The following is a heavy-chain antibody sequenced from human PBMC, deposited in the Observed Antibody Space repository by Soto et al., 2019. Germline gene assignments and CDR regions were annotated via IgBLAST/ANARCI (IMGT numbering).Heavy chain of an antibody. J-gene: IGHJ4*02. CDR2: INHSGST. CDR1: GGSFSGYY. CDR3: ARDKMTGLFDY. V-gene: IGHV4-34*01. D-gene: IGHD3-9*01. Sequence: QVQLQQWGAGLLKPSEPLSLPCAVYGGSFSGYYWTWIRQPPGTGLEWIGEINHSGSTNYNPSLKSRVTISVDTSKNQFSLKLTSVTAADTDVYYCARDKMTGLFDYWGQGTLVTVSS.